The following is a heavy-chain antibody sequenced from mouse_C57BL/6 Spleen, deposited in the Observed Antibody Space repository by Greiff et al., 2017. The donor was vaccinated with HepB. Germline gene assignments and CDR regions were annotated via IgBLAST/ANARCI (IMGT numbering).Heavy chain of an antibody. CDR2: IHPNSGST. D-gene: IGHD1-1*01. J-gene: IGHJ2*01. CDR3: AKYYGSLYYFDY. V-gene: IGHV1-64*01. Sequence: VQLQQSGAELVKPGASVKLSCKASGYTFTSYWMHWVKQRPGQGLEWIGMIHPNSGSTNYNEKFKSKATLTVDKSSSTAYMQLSSLTSEDSAVYYCAKYYGSLYYFDYWGQGTTLTVSS. CDR1: GYTFTSYW.